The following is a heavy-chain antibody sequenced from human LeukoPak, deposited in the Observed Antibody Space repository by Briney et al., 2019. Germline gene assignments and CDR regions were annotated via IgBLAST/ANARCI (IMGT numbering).Heavy chain of an antibody. V-gene: IGHV3-48*03. J-gene: IGHJ4*02. CDR1: GFTFSSYE. Sequence: GGSLRLSCAASGFTFSSYEMNWVRQAPGKGLEWVSYISSSGSTIYYADSVKGRFTISRDNAKNTLYLQMNSLRAEDTAVYYCARGGNYKLEYWGQGTLVTVSS. CDR2: ISSSGSTI. D-gene: IGHD1-26*01. CDR3: ARGGNYKLEY.